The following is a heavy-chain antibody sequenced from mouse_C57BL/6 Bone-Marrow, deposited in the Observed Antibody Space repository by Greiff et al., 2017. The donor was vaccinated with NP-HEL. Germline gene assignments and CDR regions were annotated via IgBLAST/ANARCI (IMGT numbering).Heavy chain of an antibody. CDR1: GFTFSSYG. Sequence: EVQLVESGGDLVKPGGSLKLSCAASGFTFSSYGMSWVRQTPDKRLEWVATISSGGSYTYYPDSVKGRFTISRDNAKNTLYLQMSSLKSEDPAMYYCARHRDRSNYFYYFDYWGQGTTLTVSS. CDR3: ARHRDRSNYFYYFDY. CDR2: ISSGGSYT. J-gene: IGHJ2*01. V-gene: IGHV5-6*01. D-gene: IGHD2-1*01.